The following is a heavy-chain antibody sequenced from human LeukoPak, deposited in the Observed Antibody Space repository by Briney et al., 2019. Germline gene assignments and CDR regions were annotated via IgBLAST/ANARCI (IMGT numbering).Heavy chain of an antibody. CDR1: GVTISSYY. Sequence: PSETLSLTCTVSGVTISSYYWSWIRQPPGKGLEWIGYIYYSGSTYYNPSLMSRVTISVYTSKNQFFLKLSSVTAADTAVYYCARSSEGRYYYDSSGFSYYYYYMDVWGKGTTVTISS. J-gene: IGHJ6*03. CDR2: IYYSGST. D-gene: IGHD3-22*01. CDR3: ARSSEGRYYYDSSGFSYYYYYMDV. V-gene: IGHV4-59*01.